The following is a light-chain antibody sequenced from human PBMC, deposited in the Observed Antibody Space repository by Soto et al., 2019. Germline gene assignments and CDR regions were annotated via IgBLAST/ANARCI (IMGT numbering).Light chain of an antibody. CDR3: QQRRNWPLIT. CDR1: QSVSSQ. V-gene: IGKV3-11*01. Sequence: EIVLTQSPATLSLSPGERATLSCRASQSVSSQLAWYQQKPGQAPRLLIYDASNRATGIPARFSGSGSGTDFTLTISSLESEDFAVYYCQQRRNWPLITFGQGTRLESK. CDR2: DAS. J-gene: IGKJ5*01.